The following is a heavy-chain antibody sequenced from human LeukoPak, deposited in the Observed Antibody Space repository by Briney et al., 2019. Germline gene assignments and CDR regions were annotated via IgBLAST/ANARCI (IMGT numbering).Heavy chain of an antibody. V-gene: IGHV4-39*01. D-gene: IGHD3-22*01. CDR2: IYYSGSS. CDR3: ARRRYYDSTGFLD. J-gene: IGHJ4*02. Sequence: SETLSLTCTVSGDSISSSSYYWGWVRQPPGKGLEWIADIYYSGSSYYSPSLKSRVTISLDTSKNQFSLKLRSVTAADTAVYFCARRRYYDSTGFLDGGQGTLVSVSS. CDR1: GDSISSSSYY.